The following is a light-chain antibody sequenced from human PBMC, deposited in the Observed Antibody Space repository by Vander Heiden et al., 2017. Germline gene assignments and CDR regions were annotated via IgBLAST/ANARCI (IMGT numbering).Light chain of an antibody. CDR2: GAS. CDR1: QSISIN. Sequence: EIVMTQSPATLSLYPGERATLSLRASQSISINLAWYRPQPGQAPRLLIYGASTRATCLPARFSGSGSGTEFTLTISSLQSEDFAVYYCHQYYNWRSWTFGQGTKVEIK. CDR3: HQYYNWRSWT. J-gene: IGKJ1*01. V-gene: IGKV3-15*01.